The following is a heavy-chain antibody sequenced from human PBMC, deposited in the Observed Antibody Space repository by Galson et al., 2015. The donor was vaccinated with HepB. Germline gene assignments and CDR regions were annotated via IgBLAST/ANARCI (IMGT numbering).Heavy chain of an antibody. Sequence: SLRLSCAASGFTFDDYAMHWVRQAPGKGLEWVSGISWNSGSIGYADSVKGRFTISRDNPKSSLYLQMDSLRAEDAALYYCTKSGNYARPPDYWGQGTLVTVSS. J-gene: IGHJ4*02. CDR2: ISWNSGSI. CDR1: GFTFDDYA. D-gene: IGHD1-26*01. V-gene: IGHV3-9*01. CDR3: TKSGNYARPPDY.